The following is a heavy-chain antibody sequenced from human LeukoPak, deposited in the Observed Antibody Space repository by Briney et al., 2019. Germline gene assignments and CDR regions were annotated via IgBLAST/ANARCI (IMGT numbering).Heavy chain of an antibody. V-gene: IGHV3-48*03. CDR3: ARGLSGVTGYTYGRGIDY. D-gene: IGHD5-18*01. J-gene: IGHJ4*02. Sequence: PGGSLRLSCAASGFTLSSYEMESVRQAPGEGRGWVSYISSRGRTINYADCVKDRFTISRDNAKNSLYLQMNSLRAEDTAVYYCARGLSGVTGYTYGRGIDYWGQGTLVTVSS. CDR2: ISSRGRTI. CDR1: GFTLSSYE.